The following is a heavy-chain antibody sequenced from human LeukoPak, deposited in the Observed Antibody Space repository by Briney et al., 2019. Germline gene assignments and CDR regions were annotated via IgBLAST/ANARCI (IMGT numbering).Heavy chain of an antibody. D-gene: IGHD3-10*01. CDR3: ARQGAGTAEFDY. V-gene: IGHV4-28*06. CDR2: IYYSGST. CDR1: GYSISSSNW. J-gene: IGHJ4*02. Sequence: SETLSLTCAVSGYSISSSNWWGWIRQPPGKGLEWIGYIYYSGSTNYNPSLKSRVTMSVDTSKNQFSLKLSSVTALDTAVYYCARQGAGTAEFDYRGQGILVTVSS.